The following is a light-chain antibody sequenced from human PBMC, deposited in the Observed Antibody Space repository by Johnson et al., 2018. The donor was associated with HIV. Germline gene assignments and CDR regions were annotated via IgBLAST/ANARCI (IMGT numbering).Light chain of an antibody. Sequence: QSVLTQPPSVSAAPGQKVTISCSGSSSNIGNNYVSWYQQVPGTAPKLLIYDNNNRPSGIPDRFSGSKSGTSATLGITGLQTGAEADYYCGTWDSSLSAYVFGTGTKVTVL. CDR2: DNN. CDR3: GTWDSSLSAYV. J-gene: IGLJ1*01. V-gene: IGLV1-51*01. CDR1: SSNIGNNY.